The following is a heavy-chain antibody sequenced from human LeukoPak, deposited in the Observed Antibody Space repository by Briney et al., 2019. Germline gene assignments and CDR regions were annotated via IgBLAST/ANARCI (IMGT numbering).Heavy chain of an antibody. CDR2: IKHDGSEK. CDR1: GFTFSSYW. V-gene: IGHV3-7*03. Sequence: GGSLSLSCAASGFTFSSYWMTWVRQTPGKGLEWVANIKHDGSEKYYVDSVKGRFTISRDNSKNTLYLQMNSLRAEDTAVYYCAKSSRYFDYWGQGTLVTVSS. J-gene: IGHJ4*02. CDR3: AKSSRYFDY.